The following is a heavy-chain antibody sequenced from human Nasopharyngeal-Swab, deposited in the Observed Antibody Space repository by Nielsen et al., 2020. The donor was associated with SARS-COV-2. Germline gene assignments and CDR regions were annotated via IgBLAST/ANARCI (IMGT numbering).Heavy chain of an antibody. D-gene: IGHD4-11*01. Sequence: GESLKISCAASGFTFSSYAMSWVRQAPGKGLEWVSAISGSGGSTYYADSVKGRFTFSRDNSKNTLYLQMNSLRAEDTAVYYCAKDLHLTSDYIHYASFDYWGQGTLVTVSS. CDR2: ISGSGGST. V-gene: IGHV3-23*01. CDR1: GFTFSSYA. CDR3: AKDLHLTSDYIHYASFDY. J-gene: IGHJ4*02.